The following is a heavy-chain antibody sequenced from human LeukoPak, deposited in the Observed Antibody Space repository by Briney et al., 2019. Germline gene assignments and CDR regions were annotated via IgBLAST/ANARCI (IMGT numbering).Heavy chain of an antibody. J-gene: IGHJ6*03. Sequence: GGSLRLSCAASGFPFRNYSMNWVRQAPGKGLEWISYISSRSSTIFYADSVKGRFTISRDNAKNSLYLQMNSLRAEDTAVYYCARVGDYYYYYYMDVWGKGTTVTISS. CDR2: ISSRSSTI. V-gene: IGHV3-48*01. CDR3: ARVGDYYYYYYMDV. CDR1: GFPFRNYS.